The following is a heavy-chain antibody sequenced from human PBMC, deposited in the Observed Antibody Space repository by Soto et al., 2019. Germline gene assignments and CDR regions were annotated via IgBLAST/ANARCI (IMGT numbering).Heavy chain of an antibody. V-gene: IGHV3-74*01. CDR1: GFTFSTYW. CDR3: ARGSSSVFGY. D-gene: IGHD6-6*01. J-gene: IGHJ4*02. CDR2: INSDGSST. Sequence: GGSLRLSCAASGFTFSTYWMHWVRQAPGKGLVWVSHINSDGSSTSYADSVKGRFTISRDNAKNTLYLQMNSLRAEDTAVYYCARGSSSVFGYWGQGTLVTVSS.